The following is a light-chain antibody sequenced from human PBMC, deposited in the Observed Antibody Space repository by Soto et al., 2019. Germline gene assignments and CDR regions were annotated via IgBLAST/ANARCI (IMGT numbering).Light chain of an antibody. CDR2: GAS. CDR3: QQYGRAVT. V-gene: IGKV3-20*01. CDR1: QSVSSSY. J-gene: IGKJ1*01. Sequence: EIVLTQSPGTLSLSPGERATLSCRASQSVSSSYLAWYQQKPGQAPRLLIYGASSRATSIPDRFSGSGSGTDFTLTISRLEPEDFAVYYCQQYGRAVTFGQGTKVEI.